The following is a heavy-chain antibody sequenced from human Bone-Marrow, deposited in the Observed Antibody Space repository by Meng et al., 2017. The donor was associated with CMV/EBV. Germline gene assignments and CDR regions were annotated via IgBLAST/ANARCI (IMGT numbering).Heavy chain of an antibody. D-gene: IGHD1-20*01. CDR1: GFTFSSYS. CDR3: ARDLTGSSGAFYI. V-gene: IGHV3-21*01. Sequence: GESLKISCAASGFTFSSYSMNWVRQAPGKGLEWVSSISSSSSYIYYADSVKGRFTISRDNAKNSLYLQMNSLRAEDTAVYYCARDLTGSSGAFYIWGRGTMVTVTS. J-gene: IGHJ3*02. CDR2: ISSSSSYI.